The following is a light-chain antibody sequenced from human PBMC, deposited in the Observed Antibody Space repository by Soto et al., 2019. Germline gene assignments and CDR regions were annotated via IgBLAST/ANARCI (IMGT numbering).Light chain of an antibody. CDR2: GAS. CDR3: QQYDRSHL. V-gene: IGKV3-20*01. J-gene: IGKJ4*01. Sequence: EIVLTQSPGALSLSPGERATLSCRASQSVSNSHSAWYQQKPGQAPRLLIYGASNRATGVSDRFSGSGSGTDFTLTITRLEPEDAAVYYCQQYDRSHLFGGGTKVEI. CDR1: QSVSNSH.